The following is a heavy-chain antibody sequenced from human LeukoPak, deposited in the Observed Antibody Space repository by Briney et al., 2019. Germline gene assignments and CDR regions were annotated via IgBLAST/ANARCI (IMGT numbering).Heavy chain of an antibody. D-gene: IGHD1-14*01. Sequence: SETLSLTCTVSGGSISSGAYYWGWIRQPPGKGLEWIGSIYHSGSTYYNPSLKSRVTISVDTSKNQFSLRLSSLTAADTALYYCARDRKYYYHMDVWGKGTTVTVSS. J-gene: IGHJ6*03. CDR3: ARDRKYYYHMDV. CDR2: IYHSGST. V-gene: IGHV4-39*07. CDR1: GGSISSGAYY.